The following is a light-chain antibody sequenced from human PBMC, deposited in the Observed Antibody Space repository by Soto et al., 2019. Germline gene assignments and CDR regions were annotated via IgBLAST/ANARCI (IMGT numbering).Light chain of an antibody. CDR2: GAS. Sequence: EIVMTQSPATLSVSPGERATLSCRASQSVDSKLAWYQQKPGQGPRLLIYGASSRATGIPARFSGSGSGTEFTLTISRLQYEDFAFYCCQHYSTWLWTFGQGTKVEIK. V-gene: IGKV3-15*01. CDR3: QHYSTWLWT. CDR1: QSVDSK. J-gene: IGKJ1*01.